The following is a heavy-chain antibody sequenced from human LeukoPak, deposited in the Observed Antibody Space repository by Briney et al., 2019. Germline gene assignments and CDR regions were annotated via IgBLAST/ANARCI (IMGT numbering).Heavy chain of an antibody. CDR2: IYYTGST. D-gene: IGHD1-26*01. CDR3: ARGGRYPLYYFDY. V-gene: IGHV4-59*01. Sequence: PSETLSLTCTVSGGFISSYYWSWIRQPPGKGLEWIGYIYYTGSTNYNPSLKSRVTISEDTSKNQFSLKLSSVAAADTAVYYCARGGRYPLYYFDYWGQGTLVTVSS. CDR1: GGFISSYY. J-gene: IGHJ4*02.